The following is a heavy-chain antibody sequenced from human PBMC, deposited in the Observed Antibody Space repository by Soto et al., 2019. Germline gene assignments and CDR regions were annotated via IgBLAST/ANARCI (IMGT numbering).Heavy chain of an antibody. CDR1: GFTFSDYW. CDR2: IHRDGDEE. Sequence: GGSLRLSCAASGFTFSDYWMTWVRQAPGQGLEWVANIHRDGDEENYVHSVKGRFTISRDNAKNSLSLHLSSLRADDTAVYYCARDLRGCYNSFDYWGQRALGTFCS. V-gene: IGHV3-7*03. D-gene: IGHD5-12*01. J-gene: IGHJ4*02. CDR3: ARDLRGCYNSFDY.